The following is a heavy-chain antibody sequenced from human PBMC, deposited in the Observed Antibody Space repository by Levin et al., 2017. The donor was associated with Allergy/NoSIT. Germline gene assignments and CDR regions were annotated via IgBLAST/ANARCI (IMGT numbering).Heavy chain of an antibody. V-gene: IGHV3-7*01. J-gene: IGHJ4*02. Sequence: GESLKISCAASGFTFSNYWMSWVRQAPGKGLEWVANIKQGGSEKYYVDSVGGRFTISRDNAKNSLSLQMNSLRAEDTAVYYCARGGSFYERLDYWGQGALVTVSS. CDR1: GFTFSNYW. D-gene: IGHD1-26*01. CDR2: IKQGGSEK. CDR3: ARGGSFYERLDY.